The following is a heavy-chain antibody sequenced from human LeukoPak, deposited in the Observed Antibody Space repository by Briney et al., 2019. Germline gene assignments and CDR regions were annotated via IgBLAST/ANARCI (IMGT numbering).Heavy chain of an antibody. D-gene: IGHD4-11*01. Sequence: PGGSLRLSCAASGFTFSGSTMHWVRQPSGKGLEWVGHIRSKTDSYATVYAASVKDRFTISRDDSKSTTYLQMSSLKTEDTAVYYCTAPTTVDYWGQGTLVTVSS. V-gene: IGHV3-73*01. J-gene: IGHJ4*02. CDR2: IRSKTDSYAT. CDR1: GFTFSGST. CDR3: TAPTTVDY.